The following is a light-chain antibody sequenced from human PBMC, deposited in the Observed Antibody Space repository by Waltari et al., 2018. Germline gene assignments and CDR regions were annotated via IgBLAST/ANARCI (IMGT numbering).Light chain of an antibody. CDR1: QNIASW. CDR2: KAS. CDR3: QQYNSYSALT. V-gene: IGKV1-5*03. Sequence: DIQMTQSPSTLSASVGDRVPITCRPSQNIASWVAWYQHKPGKAPNPLIYKASTLESGVPSRFSGSGSGTVFTLTISSLRPDDFATYYCQQYNSYSALTFGGGTRVEIK. J-gene: IGKJ4*01.